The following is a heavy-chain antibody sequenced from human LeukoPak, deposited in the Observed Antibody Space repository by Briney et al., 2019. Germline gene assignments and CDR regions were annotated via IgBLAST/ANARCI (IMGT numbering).Heavy chain of an antibody. CDR2: IYYSGST. J-gene: IGHJ4*02. CDR1: GGSTSSSSYY. D-gene: IGHD2-15*01. Sequence: SETLSLTCTVSGGSTSSSSYYWGWIRQPPGKGLEWIGSIYYSGSTYYNPSLKSRVTISVDTSKNQFSLKLSSVTAADTAVYYCARLVVVAATGNDYWGQGTLVTVSS. CDR3: ARLVVVAATGNDY. V-gene: IGHV4-39*01.